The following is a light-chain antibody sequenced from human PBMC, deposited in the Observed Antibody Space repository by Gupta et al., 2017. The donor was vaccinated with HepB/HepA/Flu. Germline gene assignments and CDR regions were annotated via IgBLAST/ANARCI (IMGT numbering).Light chain of an antibody. CDR2: GAS. CDR3: QQYCSSPWT. Sequence: EIVLTQSPGTLSLSPGERATLSCRASQSVSSNYLAWYQQRPGQAPRLLIYGASSRATGISDRFSGSGSGTDFTLTISRLEPEDFAVYYCQQYCSSPWTFGQGTKVEIK. V-gene: IGKV3-20*01. J-gene: IGKJ1*01. CDR1: QSVSSNY.